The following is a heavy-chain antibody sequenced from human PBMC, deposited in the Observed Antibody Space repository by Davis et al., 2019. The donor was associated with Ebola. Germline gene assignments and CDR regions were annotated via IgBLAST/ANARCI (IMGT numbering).Heavy chain of an antibody. CDR3: ARCEENPDTTMVSCFDY. CDR2: INTNTGNP. CDR1: GYTFTSYY. V-gene: IGHV7-4-1*02. Sequence: AASVKVSCKASGYTFTSYYMHWVRQAPGQGLEWMGWINTNTGNPTYAQGFTGRFVFSLDTSVSTAYLQISSLKAEDTAVYYCARCEENPDTTMVSCFDYWGQGTLVTVSS. D-gene: IGHD5-18*01. J-gene: IGHJ4*02.